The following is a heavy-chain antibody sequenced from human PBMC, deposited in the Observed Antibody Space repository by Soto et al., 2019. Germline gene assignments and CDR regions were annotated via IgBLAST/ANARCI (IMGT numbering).Heavy chain of an antibody. J-gene: IGHJ4*02. CDR3: ARGGFRGGDYIYYFDY. CDR2: INHSGST. V-gene: IGHV4-34*01. CDR1: GGSFSGYY. D-gene: IGHD2-21*02. Sequence: SETLSLTCAVYGGSFSGYYWSWIRQPPGKGLEWIGEINHSGSTNYNPSLKSRVTISVDTSKNQFSLKLSSVTAADTAVYYCARGGFRGGDYIYYFDYWGQGTLVTVSS.